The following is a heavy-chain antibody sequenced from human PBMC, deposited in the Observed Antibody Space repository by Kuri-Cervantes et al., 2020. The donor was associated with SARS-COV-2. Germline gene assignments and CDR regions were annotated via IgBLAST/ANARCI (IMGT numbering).Heavy chain of an antibody. CDR2: INHSGST. D-gene: IGHD5-24*01. V-gene: IGHV4-34*01. CDR3: ARKVEMATISH. Sequence: CPVYGGSSSGYYWSWIRQPPGKGLEWIGEINHSGSTNYNPSLKSRVTISVDTSKNQFSLKLSSVTAADTAVYYCARKVEMATISHWGQGTLVTVSS. CDR1: GGSSSGYY. J-gene: IGHJ4*02.